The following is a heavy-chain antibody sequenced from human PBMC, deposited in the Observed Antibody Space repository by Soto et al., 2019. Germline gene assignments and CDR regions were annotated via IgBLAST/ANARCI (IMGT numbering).Heavy chain of an antibody. J-gene: IGHJ6*02. D-gene: IGHD2-15*01. Sequence: EVQLLESGGGLVQPGGSLRLSCAASGITFSSYAMTWVRQAPGRGLEWVSGIRGSGVYTYSADSVKGRFTLSRDSSKTTLYLQMNSLRAEDTAVYYCANGWGGYCSGGTCYSPYYYYGMDVWGQGTTVTVSS. CDR2: IRGSGVYT. CDR1: GITFSSYA. CDR3: ANGWGGYCSGGTCYSPYYYYGMDV. V-gene: IGHV3-23*01.